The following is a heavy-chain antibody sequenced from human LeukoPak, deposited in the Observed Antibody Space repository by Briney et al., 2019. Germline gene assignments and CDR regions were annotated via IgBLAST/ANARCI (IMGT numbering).Heavy chain of an antibody. J-gene: IGHJ4*02. D-gene: IGHD3-16*02. CDR2: ISWNSGSI. Sequence: GRSLRLSCAASGFTFDDYAMHWVRQAPGKGLEWVSGISWNSGSIGYADSVKGRFTISRDNSKNTLYLQMNSLRAEDTAVYYCAKDPDTYYDYVWGSYRTYYFDYWGQGTLVTVSS. CDR3: AKDPDTYYDYVWGSYRTYYFDY. V-gene: IGHV3-9*01. CDR1: GFTFDDYA.